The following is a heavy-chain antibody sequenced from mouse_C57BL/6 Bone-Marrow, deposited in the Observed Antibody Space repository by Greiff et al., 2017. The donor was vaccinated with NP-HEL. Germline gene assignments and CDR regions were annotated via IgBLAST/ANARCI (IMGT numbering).Heavy chain of an antibody. J-gene: IGHJ2*01. CDR2: IHPNSGST. CDR3: ARKLFFWDY. Sequence: VQLQESGAELVKPGASVKLSCKASGYTFTSYWMHWVKQRPGQGLEWIGMIHPNSGSTNYNEKFKSKATLTVDKSSSTAYMQLSSLTSEDSAVYYCARKLFFWDYWGQGTTLTVSS. D-gene: IGHD1-1*02. V-gene: IGHV1-64*01. CDR1: GYTFTSYW.